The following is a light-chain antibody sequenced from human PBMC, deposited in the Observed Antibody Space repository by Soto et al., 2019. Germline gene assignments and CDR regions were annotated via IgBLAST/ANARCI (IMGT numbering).Light chain of an antibody. CDR1: QSIGDT. Sequence: EIVMTQSPATLSVSPGGRATLSCRASQSIGDTLAWYQLKPGQAPRLLIYGGSSRATGIPVRFSGSGSETDFTLTITRLEPEDFAMYYCQQYSSSRTFGQGTKVDIK. CDR3: QQYSSSRT. V-gene: IGKV3-20*01. J-gene: IGKJ1*01. CDR2: GGS.